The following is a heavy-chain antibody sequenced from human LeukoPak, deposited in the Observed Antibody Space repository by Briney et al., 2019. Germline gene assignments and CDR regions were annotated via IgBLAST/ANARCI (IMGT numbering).Heavy chain of an antibody. CDR1: GYSFTSDW. Sequence: GESLKISCKGSGYSFTSDWIGWVRQMPGKGLEWMGIIYPGDSDTRYSPSFQGQVTISADKSISTAYLQWSSLKASDTAMYYCANLGYSYGYYFDYWGQGTLVTVSS. D-gene: IGHD5-18*01. V-gene: IGHV5-51*01. J-gene: IGHJ4*02. CDR2: IYPGDSDT. CDR3: ANLGYSYGYYFDY.